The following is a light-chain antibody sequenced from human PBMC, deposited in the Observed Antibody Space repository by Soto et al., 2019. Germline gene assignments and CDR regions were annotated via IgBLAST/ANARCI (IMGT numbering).Light chain of an antibody. J-gene: IGKJ2*01. Sequence: ELVLTQSPGTLSLSPGARATLSCRASQSVSSSYLAWYQQKPGQAPRLLIYGASSRATGIPARFRGSGSGTDCTSTIRRLEPEDWALYHCQQYGRARYTSGQGIRLEGK. CDR1: QSVSSSY. V-gene: IGKV3-20*01. CDR2: GAS. CDR3: QQYGRARYT.